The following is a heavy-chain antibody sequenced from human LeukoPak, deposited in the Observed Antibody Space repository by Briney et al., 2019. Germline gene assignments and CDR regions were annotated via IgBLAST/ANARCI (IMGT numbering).Heavy chain of an antibody. Sequence: SETLSLTCTVSGGSISSSSYYWGWIRQPPGKGLEWIGSIYYSGSTYYNPSLKSRVTISVDTSKNQFSLKLSSVTAADTAVYYCARDGGYCSGGSCRNLYRWGQGTLVTVSS. J-gene: IGHJ4*02. V-gene: IGHV4-39*07. CDR2: IYYSGST. CDR3: ARDGGYCSGGSCRNLYR. CDR1: GGSISSSSYY. D-gene: IGHD2-15*01.